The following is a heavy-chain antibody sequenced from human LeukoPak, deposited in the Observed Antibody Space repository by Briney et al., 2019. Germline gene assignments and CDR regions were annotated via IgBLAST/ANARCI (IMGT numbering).Heavy chain of an antibody. CDR3: ALRRLTSAQIIEDNWFDP. CDR1: GGSISSSTYY. V-gene: IGHV4-39*07. Sequence: SETLSLTCTVSGGSISSSTYYWGWIRQPPGKGLEWIGSIYYSGSTNYNPSLKSRVTISLDTSKNQFSLRLTSVTAADTAVYYCALRRLTSAQIIEDNWFDPWGQGTLVTVSS. J-gene: IGHJ5*02. CDR2: IYYSGST. D-gene: IGHD2/OR15-2a*01.